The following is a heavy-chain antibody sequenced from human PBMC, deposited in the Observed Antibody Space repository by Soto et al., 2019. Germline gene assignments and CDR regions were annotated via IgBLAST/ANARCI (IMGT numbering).Heavy chain of an antibody. V-gene: IGHV4-59*11. CDR2: IYYSGTT. CDR1: GGSMTHHY. Sequence: QVQLQESGPGLVKPSETLSLTCSVFGGSMTHHYWSWLRQSPGEGLEWIGNIYYSGTTSYNPSPKSRLSISIDTSKTQFSLKMTSVTAADTAVYFCARVTYSTSHSAGYWFDPWGQGTLVTVSS. CDR3: ARVTYSTSHSAGYWFDP. J-gene: IGHJ5*02. D-gene: IGHD6-6*01.